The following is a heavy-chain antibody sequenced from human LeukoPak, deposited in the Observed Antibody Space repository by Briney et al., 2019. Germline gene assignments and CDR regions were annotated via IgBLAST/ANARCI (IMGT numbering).Heavy chain of an antibody. V-gene: IGHV3-23*01. D-gene: IGHD2-15*01. CDR1: GFTFTSYG. CDR2: ISGGGGST. Sequence: GGSLRLSCAASGFTFTSYGMTWVRQAPGKGLEWVSAISGGGGSTYYADSVKGRLTISRDHSTSTLYLQMTSLRAEDTAVYYCARDRMGDYSLDYWGQGTLVTVSS. J-gene: IGHJ4*02. CDR3: ARDRMGDYSLDY.